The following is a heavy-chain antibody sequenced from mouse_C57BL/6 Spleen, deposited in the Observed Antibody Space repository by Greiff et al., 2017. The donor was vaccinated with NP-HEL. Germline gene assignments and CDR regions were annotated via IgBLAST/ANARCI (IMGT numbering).Heavy chain of an antibody. D-gene: IGHD2-3*01. Sequence: VKLQQPGAELVKPGASVKLSCKASGYTFTSYWMQWVKQRPGQGLEWIGEIDPSDSYTNYNQKFKGKATLTVDTSSSTAYMQLSSLTSEDSAVYYCASSGYYGYWGQGTTLTVSS. CDR3: ASSGYYGY. CDR2: IDPSDSYT. V-gene: IGHV1-50*01. J-gene: IGHJ2*01. CDR1: GYTFTSYW.